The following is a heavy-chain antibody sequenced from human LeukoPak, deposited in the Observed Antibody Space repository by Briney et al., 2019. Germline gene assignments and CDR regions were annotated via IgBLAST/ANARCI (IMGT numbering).Heavy chain of an antibody. J-gene: IGHJ5*02. Sequence: SETLSLTCAVYGGSFSGYYWSWIRQPPGKGLEWIGEINHSGSTNYNPSLKSRVTISVDTSKNQFSLKLSSVTAADTAVYYCARLPGVATTYNWFDPWGQGTLVTVSS. CDR2: INHSGST. CDR1: GGSFSGYY. CDR3: ARLPGVATTYNWFDP. D-gene: IGHD5-12*01. V-gene: IGHV4-34*01.